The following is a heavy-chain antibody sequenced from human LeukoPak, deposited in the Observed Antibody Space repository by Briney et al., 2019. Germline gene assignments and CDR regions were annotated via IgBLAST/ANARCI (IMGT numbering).Heavy chain of an antibody. CDR3: ARGIENWNYRDAYYFDY. CDR2: IYYSGST. V-gene: IGHV4-39*01. Sequence: SETLSLTCTVSGGSISSSSYYWGWIRQPPGKGLEWIGSIYYSGSTYYNPSLKSRVTISVDTSKNQFSLKLSSVTAADTAVYYCARGIENWNYRDAYYFDYWGQGTLVTVSS. CDR1: GGSISSSSYY. D-gene: IGHD1-7*01. J-gene: IGHJ4*02.